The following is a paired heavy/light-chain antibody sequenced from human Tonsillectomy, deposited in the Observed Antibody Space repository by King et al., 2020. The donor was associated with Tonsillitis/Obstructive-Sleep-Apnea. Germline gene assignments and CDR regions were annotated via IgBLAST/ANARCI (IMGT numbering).Heavy chain of an antibody. V-gene: IGHV4-39*01. CDR3: ARYLAGTTRDY. Sequence: QLQLQESGPGLLKPSETLSLTCTVSGGSISSSSHYWGWIRQPPGKGLEYIGSIYYSGSTYYNPSLNSRVTISVDTSKNQFSLKLSSVTAADTAVYYCARYLAGTTRDYWGQGTLVTVSS. CDR2: IYYSGST. J-gene: IGHJ4*02. D-gene: IGHD1-7*01. CDR1: GGSISSSSHY.
Light chain of an antibody. CDR3: CSYAGSFTFV. Sequence: QSALTQPRSVSGSPGQSVAISCTGTSSDVGGYNYVSWYQHHPGKAPKLMIYDVSQRPSGVPDRFSGSKSGNTASLTISGLQAEDEADYYCCSYAGSFTFVFGGGTKLTVL. J-gene: IGLJ2*01. CDR2: DVS. V-gene: IGLV2-11*01. CDR1: SSDVGGYNY.